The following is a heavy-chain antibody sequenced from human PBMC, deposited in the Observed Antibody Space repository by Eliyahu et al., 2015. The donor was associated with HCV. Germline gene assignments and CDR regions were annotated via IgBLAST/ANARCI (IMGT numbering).Heavy chain of an antibody. CDR1: GGSFSGYY. V-gene: IGHV4-34*01. CDR3: AGARRMYYYGSGSYYAFDY. J-gene: IGHJ4*02. D-gene: IGHD3-10*01. Sequence: QVQLQQWGAGLLKPSETLSLTCAVYGGSFSGYYWSWIRQPPGKGLEWXGEINHSGSTNYNPSLKSRVTISVDTSKNQFSLKLSSVTAADTAVYYCAGARRMYYYGSGSYYAFDYWGQGTLVTVSS. CDR2: INHSGST.